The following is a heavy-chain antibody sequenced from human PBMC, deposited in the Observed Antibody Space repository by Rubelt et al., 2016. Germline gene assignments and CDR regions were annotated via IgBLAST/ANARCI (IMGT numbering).Heavy chain of an antibody. CDR2: ISSSSDYI. J-gene: IGHJ6*02. D-gene: IGHD2-2*01. V-gene: IGHV3-21*01. CDR3: AADRCSSTSCPWYYGMDV. Sequence: RGLDWVSSISSSSDYIYYADSVKGRFTISRDNVKNSLYLQMNSLRAEDTAVYYCAADRCSSTSCPWYYGMDVWGQGTTVTVSS.